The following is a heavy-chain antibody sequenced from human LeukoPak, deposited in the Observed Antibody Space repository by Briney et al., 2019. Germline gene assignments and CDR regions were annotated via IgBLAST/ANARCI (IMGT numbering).Heavy chain of an antibody. J-gene: IGHJ4*02. Sequence: GGSLRLSCAASGFTFSSYAMSWVRQAPGRGLEWVSAISGSGGSTYYADSVKGRFTISRDNSKNTLYLQMNSLRAEDTAVYYCAKEGGYYYDSSGYPIDYWGQGTLVTVSS. CDR3: AKEGGYYYDSSGYPIDY. CDR2: ISGSGGST. V-gene: IGHV3-23*01. CDR1: GFTFSSYA. D-gene: IGHD3-22*01.